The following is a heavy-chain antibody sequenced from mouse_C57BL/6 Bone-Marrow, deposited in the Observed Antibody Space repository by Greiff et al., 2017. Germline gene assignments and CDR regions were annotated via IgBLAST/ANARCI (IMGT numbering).Heavy chain of an antibody. Sequence: EVMLVESGGDLVKPGGSLKLSCAASGFTFSSYGMSWVRQTPDKRLEWVATISSGGSYTYYPDSVKGRFTISRDNAKNTLYLQMSSLKSEDTAMYYCARRIYYGYGRPFYAMDYWGQGTSVTVSA. D-gene: IGHD2-2*01. CDR3: ARRIYYGYGRPFYAMDY. J-gene: IGHJ4*01. CDR2: ISSGGSYT. CDR1: GFTFSSYG. V-gene: IGHV5-6*02.